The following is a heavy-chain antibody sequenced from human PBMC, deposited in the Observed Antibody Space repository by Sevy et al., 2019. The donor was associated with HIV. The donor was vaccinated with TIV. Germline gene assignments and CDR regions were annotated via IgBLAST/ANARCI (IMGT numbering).Heavy chain of an antibody. CDR3: TPGGYGSGSYYSGPAAFDI. D-gene: IGHD3-10*01. Sequence: GGSLRLSCAASGFTFSNAWMNWVRQAPGKGLEWVGRIKSKTDGGTTDYDEPVEGRFTISREDSNNTLYLQMNSLKTEDTAVYYCTPGGYGSGSYYSGPAAFDIWGQGTMVTVSS. J-gene: IGHJ3*02. V-gene: IGHV3-15*07. CDR2: IKSKTDGGTT. CDR1: GFTFSNAW.